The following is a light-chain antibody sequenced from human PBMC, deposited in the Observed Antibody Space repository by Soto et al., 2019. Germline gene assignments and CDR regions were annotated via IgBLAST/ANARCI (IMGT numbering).Light chain of an antibody. CDR1: SSDVGSYNL. CDR2: EGS. V-gene: IGLV2-23*01. J-gene: IGLJ2*01. Sequence: QSALTQPASVSGSPGQSITISCTGTSSDVGSYNLVSWYQQHPGKAPKLMIYEGSKRPSGVSNRFSGSKSGNTASLTISGLQAEDEADYYCCSYVGSSTSPVAFGGGTKLTVL. CDR3: CSYVGSSTSPVA.